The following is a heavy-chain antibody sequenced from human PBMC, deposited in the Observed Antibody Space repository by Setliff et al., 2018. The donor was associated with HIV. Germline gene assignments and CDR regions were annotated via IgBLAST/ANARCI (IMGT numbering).Heavy chain of an antibody. D-gene: IGHD2-2*01. V-gene: IGHV1-18*01. CDR3: ARDEQYQLLLDY. CDR1: GYSFTSYG. J-gene: IGHJ4*02. Sequence: ASVKVSCKAFGYSFTSYGISWVRQAPGQGLEWMGWISTYNGNTNYAQKVQGRVTMTTDTSTNTAYMELRSLRSDDTAVYYCARDEQYQLLLDYWGQGTLVTVSS. CDR2: ISTYNGNT.